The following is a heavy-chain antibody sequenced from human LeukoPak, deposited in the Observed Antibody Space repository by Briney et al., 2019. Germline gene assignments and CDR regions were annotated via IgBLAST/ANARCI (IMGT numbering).Heavy chain of an antibody. Sequence: SETLSLTCAVSGGSISSGGYSWSWIRQPPGKGLEWIGYINHSGSTNYNPSLKSRVTISVDTSKNQFSLKLSSVTAADTAVYYCARGMVIYAPYFDYWGQGTLVTVSS. D-gene: IGHD3-22*01. V-gene: IGHV4-30-2*01. CDR2: INHSGST. CDR1: GGSISSGGYS. CDR3: ARGMVIYAPYFDY. J-gene: IGHJ4*02.